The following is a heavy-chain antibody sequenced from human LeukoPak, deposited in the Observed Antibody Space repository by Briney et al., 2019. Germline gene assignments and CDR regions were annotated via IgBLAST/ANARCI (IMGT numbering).Heavy chain of an antibody. J-gene: IGHJ3*02. V-gene: IGHV1-46*01. CDR3: ATEVVMKAFDI. CDR1: GYTSTSYY. Sequence: GASVKVSCKASGYTSTSYYMHWVRQAPGQGLEWMGIINPSGGSTSYAQKFQGRVTMTRDTSTSTVYMELSSLRSEDTAVYYCATEVVMKAFDIWGQGTMVTVSS. CDR2: INPSGGST. D-gene: IGHD3-22*01.